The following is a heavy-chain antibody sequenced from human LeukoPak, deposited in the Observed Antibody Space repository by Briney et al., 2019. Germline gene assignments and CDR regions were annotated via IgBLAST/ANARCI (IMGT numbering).Heavy chain of an antibody. D-gene: IGHD3-22*01. CDR3: ARRGGGYYDSRIDY. V-gene: IGHV1-2*02. CDR2: INPNSGGT. CDR1: GYTFTGYY. Sequence: ASVKVSCKASGYTFTGYYMHWVRQAPGQGLEWMGWINPNSGGTNYAQKFQGRVTMTRDTSISTAYMELSRLRSDDTAIYYCARRGGGYYDSRIDYWGQGTLVTVSS. J-gene: IGHJ4*02.